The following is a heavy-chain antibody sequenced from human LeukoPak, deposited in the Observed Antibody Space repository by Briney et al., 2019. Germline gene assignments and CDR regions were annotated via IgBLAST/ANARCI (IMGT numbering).Heavy chain of an antibody. J-gene: IGHJ3*02. Sequence: SVKVSCKASRGSSSSYPISWVRQAPGQGLEWMGRIIPILGIANYAQKFQGRVTITADKSTSTAYMELSSLRSEDRPVYYSAIGTYCGGDCHDAFDIWGQGTMVTVSS. CDR3: AIGTYCGGDCHDAFDI. D-gene: IGHD2-21*02. V-gene: IGHV1-69*04. CDR1: RGSSSSYP. CDR2: IIPILGIA.